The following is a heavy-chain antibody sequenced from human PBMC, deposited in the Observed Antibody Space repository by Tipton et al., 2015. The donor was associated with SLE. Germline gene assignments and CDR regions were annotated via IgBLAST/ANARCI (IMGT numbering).Heavy chain of an antibody. V-gene: IGHV4-39*07. D-gene: IGHD4-17*01. CDR2: IYYRGST. J-gene: IGHJ5*02. CDR1: GGSISSSTYY. CDR3: ARGLYGDEPGS. Sequence: TLSLTCTVSGGSISSSTYYWGWIRQPPGKGLEWIGTIYYRGSTFYNPSLKSRVTMSVDTSKNQFSLKLNSVTAADTAVYYCARGLYGDEPGSWGQGTLVTVSS.